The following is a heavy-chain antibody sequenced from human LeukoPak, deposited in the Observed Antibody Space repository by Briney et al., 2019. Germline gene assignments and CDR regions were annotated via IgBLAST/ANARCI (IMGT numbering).Heavy chain of an antibody. CDR1: GFTFDDYA. J-gene: IGHJ4*02. V-gene: IGHV3-9*03. CDR2: ISWNSGSI. D-gene: IGHD6-19*01. Sequence: GGSLRLSCAASGFTFDDYAMHWVRQAPGKGLEWVSGISWNSGSIGCADSVKGRFTISRDNAKNSLYLQMNSLRAEDMALYYCAKDRYSSGRSPAFDYWGQGTLVTVSS. CDR3: AKDRYSSGRSPAFDY.